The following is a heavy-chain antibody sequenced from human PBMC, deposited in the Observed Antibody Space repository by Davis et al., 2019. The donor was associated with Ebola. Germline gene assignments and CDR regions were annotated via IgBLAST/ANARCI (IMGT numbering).Heavy chain of an antibody. Sequence: ASVQVSCKASGYTFTSYDINWVRQATGQGLEWMGWMNPNSGNTGYAQKFQGRVTMTRNTSISTAYMELRSLRSDDTAVYYCARAVSYYGSGIDYWGQGTLVTVSS. V-gene: IGHV1-8*01. D-gene: IGHD3-10*01. CDR1: GYTFTSYD. CDR3: ARAVSYYGSGIDY. CDR2: MNPNSGNT. J-gene: IGHJ4*02.